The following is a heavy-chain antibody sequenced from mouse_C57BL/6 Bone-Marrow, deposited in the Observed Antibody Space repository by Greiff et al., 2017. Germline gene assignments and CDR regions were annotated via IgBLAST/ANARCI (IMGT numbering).Heavy chain of an antibody. CDR3: ARLYGNYPAY. J-gene: IGHJ3*01. V-gene: IGHV5-6*01. D-gene: IGHD2-1*01. CDR2: ISSGGSYT. CDR1: GFTFSSYG. Sequence: EVQLVESGGDLVKPGGSLKLSCAASGFTFSSYGMSWVRQTPDKRLEWVATISSGGSYTYYPDGVKGRFTIARDNAKNTLYLQMSSLKSEDTAMYYCARLYGNYPAYGGQGTLVTVSA.